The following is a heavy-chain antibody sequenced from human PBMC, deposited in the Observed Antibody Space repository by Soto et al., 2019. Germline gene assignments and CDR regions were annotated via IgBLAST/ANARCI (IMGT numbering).Heavy chain of an antibody. CDR2: IYYSGST. V-gene: IGHV4-59*02. CDR3: ARVCGRAFAF. Sequence: LSITWAGGGGVGSRCCWLWIRQPPGKGLEWIGYIYYSGSTNYNPSLKSRVTISVDTSKNQFSLKLRSVTVADTAVHYCARVCGRAFAFWAQGTMLTVSS. J-gene: IGHJ3*01. CDR1: GGVGSRCC.